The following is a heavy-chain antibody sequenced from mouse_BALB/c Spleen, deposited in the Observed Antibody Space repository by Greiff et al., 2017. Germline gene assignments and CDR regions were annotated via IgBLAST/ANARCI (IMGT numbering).Heavy chain of an antibody. CDR2: IDPENGNT. D-gene: IGHD2-12*01. CDR3: AHYRGCYYFDY. Sequence: VQLQQSGAELVRPGALVKLSCKASGFNIKDYYMHWVKQRPEQGLEWIGWIDPENGNTIYDPKFQGKASITADTSSNTAYLQLSSLTSEDTAVYYCAHYRGCYYFDYWGQGTTLTVSS. V-gene: IGHV14-1*02. CDR1: GFNIKDYY. J-gene: IGHJ2*01.